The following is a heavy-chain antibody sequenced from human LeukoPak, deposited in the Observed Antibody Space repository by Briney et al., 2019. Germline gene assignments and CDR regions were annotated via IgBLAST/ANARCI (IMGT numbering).Heavy chain of an antibody. V-gene: IGHV4-34*01. D-gene: IGHD3-3*01. J-gene: IGHJ4*02. Sequence: SETLSPTCAVYGGSFSGYYWSWIRQPPGKGLEWIGEINHSGSTNYNPSLKSRVTISVDTSKNQFSLKLSSVTAADTAVYYCARGWRGRGFDYWGQGTLVTVSS. CDR1: GGSFSGYY. CDR2: INHSGST. CDR3: ARGWRGRGFDY.